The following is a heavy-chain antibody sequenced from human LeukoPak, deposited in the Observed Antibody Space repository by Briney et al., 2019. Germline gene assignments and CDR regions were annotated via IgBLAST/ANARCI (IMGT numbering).Heavy chain of an antibody. J-gene: IGHJ4*02. V-gene: IGHV4-59*12. CDR3: ACGGDYSRTFDY. CDR1: GGSISSYY. Sequence: SETLSLTCTVSGGSISSYYWSWIRQPPGKGLEWIGYIYYSGSTNYNPSLKSRVTLSVDTSKNQFSLKLSSVTAADTAVYYCACGGDYSRTFDYWGQGTLVTVSS. CDR2: IYYSGST. D-gene: IGHD4-17*01.